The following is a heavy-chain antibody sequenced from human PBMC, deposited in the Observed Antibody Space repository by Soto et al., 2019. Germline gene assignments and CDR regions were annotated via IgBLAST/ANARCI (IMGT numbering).Heavy chain of an antibody. CDR2: VFSCCST. CDR3: SSGYDYFWGSYTAFY. Sequence: GGSLRLSCAASGFTVISNYISWVRQAPVKVLKLVSVVFSCCSTYYSDSVKGRFTISRDNCNKTLDRQVDGLRAYGTAVYYCSSGYDYFWGSYTAFYWGQGTTVTVAS. CDR1: GFTVISNY. D-gene: IGHD3-16*01. V-gene: IGHV3-66*01. J-gene: IGHJ4*02.